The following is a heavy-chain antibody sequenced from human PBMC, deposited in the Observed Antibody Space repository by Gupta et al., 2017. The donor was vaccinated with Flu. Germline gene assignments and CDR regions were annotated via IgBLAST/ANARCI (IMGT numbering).Heavy chain of an antibody. CDR3: ARDDYSSGWYKGAFDI. CDR2: IYYSGST. D-gene: IGHD6-19*01. J-gene: IGHJ3*02. V-gene: IGHV4-59*01. CDR1: GGSNSSYY. Sequence: QVQLQESGPGLVKPSETLSLTCTVSGGSNSSYYWSWLRQPPGKGLEWIGYIYYSGSTNYNPSLKSRVTISVDTSKNQFSLKLSSVTAADTAVYYCARDDYSSGWYKGAFDIWGQGTMVTVSS.